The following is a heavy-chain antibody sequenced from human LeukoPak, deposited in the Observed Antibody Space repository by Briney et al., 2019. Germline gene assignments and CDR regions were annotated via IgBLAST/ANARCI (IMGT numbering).Heavy chain of an antibody. V-gene: IGHV3-7*01. J-gene: IGHJ4*02. CDR3: ARDLGGYYYDSSGSYFDY. CDR1: GFTFSSYW. D-gene: IGHD3-22*01. CDR2: IKQDGSEK. Sequence: GGSLRLSCAASGFTFSSYWMSWVRQAPGKGLEWVANIKQDGSEKYYVDSVKGRFTISRDNAKNSLYLQMNSLRADDTAVYYCARDLGGYYYDSSGSYFDYWGQGTLVTVSS.